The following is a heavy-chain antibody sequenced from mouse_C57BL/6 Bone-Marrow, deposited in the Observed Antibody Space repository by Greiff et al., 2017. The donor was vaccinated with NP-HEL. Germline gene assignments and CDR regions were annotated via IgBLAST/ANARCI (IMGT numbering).Heavy chain of an antibody. CDR2: IHPSDSDT. CDR1: GYTFTSYW. V-gene: IGHV1-74*01. D-gene: IGHD3-2*02. CDR3: AIVQGLRLRAY. J-gene: IGHJ3*01. Sequence: VQLQESGAELVKPGASVKVSCKASGYTFTSYWMHWVKQRPGQGLEWIGRIHPSDSDTNYNQKFKGKATLTVDKSSSTAYMQISSLTSEDSAVYYCAIVQGLRLRAYWGQGTLVTVSA.